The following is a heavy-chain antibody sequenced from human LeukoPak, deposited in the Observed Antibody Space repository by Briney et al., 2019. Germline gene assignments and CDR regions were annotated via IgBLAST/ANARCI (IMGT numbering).Heavy chain of an antibody. D-gene: IGHD5-24*01. CDR1: GGSISSGSYY. CDR3: ARDARDGHNSNLDY. V-gene: IGHV4-61*02. J-gene: IGHJ4*02. CDR2: IYTSGST. Sequence: PSETLSLTCTVSGGSISSGSYYWSWIRQPAGKGLEWIGRIYTSGSTNYNPSLKSRVTISVDTSKNQFSLKLSSVTAADTAVYYCARDARDGHNSNLDYWGQGTLVTVSS.